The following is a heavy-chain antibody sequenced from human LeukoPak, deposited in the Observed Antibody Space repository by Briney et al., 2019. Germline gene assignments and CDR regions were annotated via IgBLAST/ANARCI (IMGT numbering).Heavy chain of an antibody. V-gene: IGHV3-23*01. CDR2: ISGSGGST. CDR1: GFTFSSYA. CDR3: AKQKEDYYESSRYYYFVY. Sequence: GGSLRLSCAASGFTFSSYAMSWVRQAPGKGLEWVSAISGSGGSTYYADSVKGRFTISRDNSKNTLYLQMNSLRAEDTAVYYCAKQKEDYYESSRYYYFVYWGQGTLITVSS. D-gene: IGHD3-22*01. J-gene: IGHJ4*02.